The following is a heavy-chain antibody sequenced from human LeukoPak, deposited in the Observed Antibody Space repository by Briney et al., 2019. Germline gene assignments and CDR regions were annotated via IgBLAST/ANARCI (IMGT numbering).Heavy chain of an antibody. V-gene: IGHV1-2*02. Sequence: ASVNVSFNSSGYTFTGNYMHWVRHPPAQGHEWVGWINPNSGGTNNAQKFQGRVTMTRDTSISTAYMELSRLSSDDTAVYYCARVVNYYYGMDVWGQGTTVTVSS. CDR3: ARVVNYYYGMDV. CDR1: GYTFTGNY. D-gene: IGHD2-2*01. J-gene: IGHJ6*02. CDR2: INPNSGGT.